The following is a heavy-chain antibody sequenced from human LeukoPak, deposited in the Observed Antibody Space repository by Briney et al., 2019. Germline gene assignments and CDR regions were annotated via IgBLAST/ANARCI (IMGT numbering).Heavy chain of an antibody. D-gene: IGHD6-19*01. V-gene: IGHV1-2*02. CDR2: INPSGGSI. J-gene: IGHJ4*02. Sequence: ASVKVSCKASGYTFTGYYTHWVRQAPGQGLEWMGIINPSGGSIRYAQKFQGRVTMTRDTSISTAYMELSSLRSDDTAVYYCARVIQWLVNYYDYWGQGTRVTVSS. CDR3: ARVIQWLVNYYDY. CDR1: GYTFTGYY.